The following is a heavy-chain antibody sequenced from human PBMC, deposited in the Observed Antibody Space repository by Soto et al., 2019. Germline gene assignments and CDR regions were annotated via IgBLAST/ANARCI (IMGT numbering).Heavy chain of an antibody. CDR2: ISYDGSNK. J-gene: IGHJ4*02. Sequence: GESLKISCAASGFTFSSYAMHWVRQAPGKGLEWVAVISYDGSNKYYADSVKGRFTISRDNSKNTLYLQMNSLRAEDTAVYYCARGEGSYGYYFDYWGQGTLVTVSS. D-gene: IGHD5-18*01. CDR1: GFTFSSYA. CDR3: ARGEGSYGYYFDY. V-gene: IGHV3-30-3*01.